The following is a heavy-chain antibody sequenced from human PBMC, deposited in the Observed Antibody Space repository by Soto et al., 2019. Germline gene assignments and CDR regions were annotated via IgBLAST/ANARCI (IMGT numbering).Heavy chain of an antibody. Sequence: QVQLQESGPGLVKPSETLSLTCTVSGGSIRGYYWSWIRQPPGKGLEWIGYIYYTGSTNYNPALKSRISISEDPSKNQFSLKLSSVTAADTAVYYCARDGQRGRGAWFDPWGKGTLVTVSS. J-gene: IGHJ5*02. CDR3: ARDGQRGRGAWFDP. CDR2: IYYTGST. V-gene: IGHV4-59*01. D-gene: IGHD3-10*01. CDR1: GGSIRGYY.